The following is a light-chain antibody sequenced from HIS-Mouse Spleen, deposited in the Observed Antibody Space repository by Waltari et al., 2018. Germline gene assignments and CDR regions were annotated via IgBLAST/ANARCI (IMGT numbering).Light chain of an antibody. J-gene: IGLJ1*01. CDR3: NSRDSSGNHYV. Sequence: SSELTQDPAVSVSLGQTVRITCQGDSLRSYYASWYQQKPGQAPVRVIYGKNNRPSGIADRVSCSSSGNTASLTITGAQAEDEADYYCNSRDSSGNHYVFGTGTKVTVL. V-gene: IGLV3-19*01. CDR1: SLRSYY. CDR2: GKN.